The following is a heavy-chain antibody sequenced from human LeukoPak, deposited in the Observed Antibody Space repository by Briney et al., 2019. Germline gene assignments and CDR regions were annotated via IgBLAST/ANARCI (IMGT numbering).Heavy chain of an antibody. Sequence: SETLSLTYTVSGGSISSYYWSWIRQPAGKGLEWIGRVYASGSTNYNPSLKSRVTISIDTSKNQFSLKLTSVIAADTAVYFCARDPDYDFWSDSPHWGQGILATVSS. CDR1: GGSISSYY. V-gene: IGHV4-4*07. J-gene: IGHJ4*02. CDR2: VYASGST. CDR3: ARDPDYDFWSDSPH. D-gene: IGHD3-3*01.